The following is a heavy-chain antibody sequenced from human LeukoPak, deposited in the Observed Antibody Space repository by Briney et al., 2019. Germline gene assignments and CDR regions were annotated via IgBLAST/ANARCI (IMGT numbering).Heavy chain of an antibody. CDR2: IWYDGSNK. J-gene: IGHJ4*02. Sequence: PGGSLRLSCAASGFTFSSYGMHWVRQAPGKGLEWVAVIWYDGSNKYYADSVKGRFTISRDNSKNTLYLQMNSLRAEDTAVYYCARARGYEAIWFGYWGQGTLVTVSS. CDR3: ARARGYEAIWFGY. D-gene: IGHD2-2*01. V-gene: IGHV3-33*08. CDR1: GFTFSSYG.